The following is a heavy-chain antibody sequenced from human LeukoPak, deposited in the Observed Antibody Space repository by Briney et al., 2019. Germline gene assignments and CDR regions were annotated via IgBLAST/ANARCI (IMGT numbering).Heavy chain of an antibody. D-gene: IGHD3-16*01. V-gene: IGHV5-51*01. J-gene: IGHJ4*02. Sequence: KHGESLKISCKGSGYSFTSYWIGWVRQMPGKGLEWMGIIYPGDSDTRYSPSFQGQVTISADKSISTAYLQWSSLKASDTAMYYCASSRLGCRDYFDYWGQGTLVTVSS. CDR3: ASSRLGCRDYFDY. CDR1: GYSFTSYW. CDR2: IYPGDSDT.